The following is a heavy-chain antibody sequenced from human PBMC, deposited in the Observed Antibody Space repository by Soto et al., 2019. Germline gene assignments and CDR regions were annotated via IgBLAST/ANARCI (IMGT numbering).Heavy chain of an antibody. Sequence: EVQLVESGGGLVQPGRSLRLSCTASGFTFGYYGVNWVRQAPGKGLEWVGFIRSKRYGGTPDYAASVKGRFTISRDDSKNVAYLQMNSLNTEDTAMYYCTRDSHDDYGLDFWGQGALVTVSS. J-gene: IGHJ4*02. D-gene: IGHD4-17*01. CDR1: GFTFGYYG. CDR2: IRSKRYGGTP. V-gene: IGHV3-49*04. CDR3: TRDSHDDYGLDF.